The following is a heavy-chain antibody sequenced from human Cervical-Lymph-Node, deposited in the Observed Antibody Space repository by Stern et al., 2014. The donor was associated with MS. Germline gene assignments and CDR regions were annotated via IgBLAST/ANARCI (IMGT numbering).Heavy chain of an antibody. V-gene: IGHV4-61*02. CDR1: GGSITSGSYY. D-gene: IGHD1-1*01. Sequence: QVQLQESGPGLVKPSQTLSVTCTVSGGSITSGSYYWSWIRQPAGKGLEWIGRVYIGRSTDYNPSLKSRVTISVAPSQKQCSPKLRSVAAADTAIYYCARHTTMTSLDYWGQGTLVTVSS. J-gene: IGHJ4*02. CDR3: ARHTTMTSLDY. CDR2: VYIGRST.